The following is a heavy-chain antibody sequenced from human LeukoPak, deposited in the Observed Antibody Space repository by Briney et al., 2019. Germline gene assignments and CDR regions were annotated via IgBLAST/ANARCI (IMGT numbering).Heavy chain of an antibody. V-gene: IGHV4-34*01. Sequence: SETLSLTCAVYGGSFSGYYWSWIRQPPGKGLEWIGEINHSGSTNYNPSLKSRVTISVDTSKNQFSLKLTSVTAADTAVYYCARGLRITMIVVVLDAFDIWGQGTMVTVSS. CDR1: GGSFSGYY. D-gene: IGHD3-22*01. CDR2: INHSGST. CDR3: ARGLRITMIVVVLDAFDI. J-gene: IGHJ3*02.